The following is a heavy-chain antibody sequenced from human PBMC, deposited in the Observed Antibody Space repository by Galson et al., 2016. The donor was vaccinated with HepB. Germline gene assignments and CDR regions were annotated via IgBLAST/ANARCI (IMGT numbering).Heavy chain of an antibody. J-gene: IGHJ4*02. V-gene: IGHV3-7*03. Sequence: VRQTPGKGLELVANTDQGGNNKYYVDSVQGRFTISRDNAKNSVVLQMNSLRAEDTAIYYCATLGHGTHDYWGQGTLVTVSS. CDR2: TDQGGNNK. D-gene: IGHD3-16*01. CDR3: ATLGHGTHDY.